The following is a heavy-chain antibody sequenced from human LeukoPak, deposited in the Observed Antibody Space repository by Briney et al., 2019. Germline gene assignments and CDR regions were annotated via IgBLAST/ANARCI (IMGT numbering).Heavy chain of an antibody. Sequence: GGSLRLSCAASGFTFSDYYMSWIRQAPGKGLEWISYITSSGSAIYYADSVKGRFTISRDNARNSLYLQMNNLRAEDTAVYYRARDYVSTGFTFDYWGQGTLVTVSS. CDR1: GFTFSDYY. D-gene: IGHD3-22*01. CDR2: ITSSGSAI. J-gene: IGHJ4*02. CDR3: ARDYVSTGFTFDY. V-gene: IGHV3-11*01.